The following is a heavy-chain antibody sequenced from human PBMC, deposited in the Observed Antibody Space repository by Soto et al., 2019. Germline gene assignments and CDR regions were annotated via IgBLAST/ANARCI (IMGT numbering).Heavy chain of an antibody. V-gene: IGHV3-33*01. CDR3: ARDPPPRYGDYGAFDI. D-gene: IGHD4-17*01. J-gene: IGHJ3*02. Sequence: GGSLRLSCAASGFTFSSYGMHWVRQAPGKGLEWVAVIWYDGSNKYYADSVKGRFTISRDNSKNTLYLQMNSLRAEDTAVYYCARDPPPRYGDYGAFDIWGQGTMVTVSS. CDR2: IWYDGSNK. CDR1: GFTFSSYG.